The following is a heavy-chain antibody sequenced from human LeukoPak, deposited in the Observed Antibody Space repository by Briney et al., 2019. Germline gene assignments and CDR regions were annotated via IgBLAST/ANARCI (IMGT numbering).Heavy chain of an antibody. V-gene: IGHV3-21*01. CDR3: ARARVGAPDAFDI. D-gene: IGHD1-26*01. CDR2: ISSSSSYI. CDR1: GFTFSSYA. Sequence: PGGSLRLSCAASGFTFSSYAMHWVRQAPGKGLEWVSSISSSSSYIYYADSVKGRFTISRDNAKNSLYLQMNSLRAEDTAVYYCARARVGAPDAFDIWGQGTMVTVSS. J-gene: IGHJ3*02.